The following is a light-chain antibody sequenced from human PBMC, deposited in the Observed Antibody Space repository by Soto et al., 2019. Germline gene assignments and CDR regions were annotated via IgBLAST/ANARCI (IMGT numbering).Light chain of an antibody. Sequence: EIVMTQSPVTLSVSPGERATLSCRASQSVSGNLAWYQQKPGQAPRLLIYGASTRATGIPARFSGSGSGTEFTLTISRLQSEDFAVYYCQQYNKWPLTFCGGTKFEIK. CDR3: QQYNKWPLT. V-gene: IGKV3-15*01. J-gene: IGKJ4*01. CDR1: QSVSGN. CDR2: GAS.